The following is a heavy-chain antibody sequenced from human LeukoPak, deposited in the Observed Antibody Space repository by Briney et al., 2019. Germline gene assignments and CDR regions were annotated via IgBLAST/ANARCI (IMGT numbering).Heavy chain of an antibody. D-gene: IGHD2-2*01. CDR2: ISGDGSDT. V-gene: IGHV3-74*01. J-gene: IGHJ6*03. CDR3: AKAYCSSTSCYLTGSDYYYMDV. CDR1: GFTFSTYW. Sequence: GGSLRLSCAASGFTFSTYWIHWVRQAPGKGLGWVSRISGDGSDTRYADSVKGRFTISRDNSKNTLYLQMNSLRAEDTAVYYCAKAYCSSTSCYLTGSDYYYMDVWGKGTTVTVSS.